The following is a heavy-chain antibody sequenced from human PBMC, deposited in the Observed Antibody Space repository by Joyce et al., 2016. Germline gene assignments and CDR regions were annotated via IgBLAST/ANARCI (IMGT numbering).Heavy chain of an antibody. CDR3: ARDLGYFDY. CDR2: INSGTTYK. J-gene: IGHJ4*02. V-gene: IGHV3-21*01. CDR1: GFTFINYN. Sequence: EVHLVESGGGLVKPGGSLRLSCAASGFTFINYNMNWVRQAPGKGLELVSSINSGTTYKYYADSVQGRFTISRDNAKNSLYLQMNSLRAEDTAVYYCARDLGYFDYWGQGTLVTVSS.